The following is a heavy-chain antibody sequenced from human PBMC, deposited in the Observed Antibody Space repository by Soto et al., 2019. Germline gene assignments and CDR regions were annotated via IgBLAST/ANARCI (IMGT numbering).Heavy chain of an antibody. D-gene: IGHD3-16*01. CDR3: ARDLGVLGACDY. CDR2: INHSGST. Sequence: QVQLQQWGAGLLKPSETLSLTCAVYGGSFSGYYWSWIRQPPGKGLEWIGEINHSGSTNYNPSLKSQVTISVDTSKNQFSLKLSSVTAADTAVYYCARDLGVLGACDYWGQGTLVTVSS. V-gene: IGHV4-34*01. J-gene: IGHJ4*02. CDR1: GGSFSGYY.